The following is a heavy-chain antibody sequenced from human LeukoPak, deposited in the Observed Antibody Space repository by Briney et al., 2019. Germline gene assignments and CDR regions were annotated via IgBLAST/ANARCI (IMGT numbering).Heavy chain of an antibody. CDR3: AGHHPRNTVNF. CDR2: IYYSGST. Sequence: PSETLSLTCTVSGGSISSYYWSWIRQPLGKGLEWIGYIYYSGSTNYNPSLKSRVTISVDTSKNQFSLKLSSVTAADTAVYYCAGHHPRNTVNFWGQGTLVTVSS. CDR1: GGSISSYY. V-gene: IGHV4-59*08. D-gene: IGHD2/OR15-2a*01. J-gene: IGHJ4*02.